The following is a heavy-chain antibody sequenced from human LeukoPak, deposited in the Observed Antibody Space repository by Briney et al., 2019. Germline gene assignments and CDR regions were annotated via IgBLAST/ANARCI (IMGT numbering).Heavy chain of an antibody. CDR2: VAVGGST. J-gene: IGHJ4*02. CDR3: VRGYSSPDF. Sequence: GGSLRLSCSASGFTFTTYAMSWVRQAPGRELEWLSSVAVGGSTYYADSVRGRFTISRDNSKNTLSLQMNGLRADDTAIYYCVRGYSSPDFWGQGTLVTVSS. CDR1: GFTFTTYA. D-gene: IGHD6-13*01. V-gene: IGHV3-23*01.